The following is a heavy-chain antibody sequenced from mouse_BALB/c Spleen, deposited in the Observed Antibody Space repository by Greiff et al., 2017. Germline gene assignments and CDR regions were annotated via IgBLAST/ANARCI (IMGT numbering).Heavy chain of an antibody. D-gene: IGHD1-1*01. V-gene: IGHV5-6-5*01. J-gene: IGHJ2*01. Sequence: EVKVVESGGGLVKPGGSLKLSCAASGFTFSSYAMSWVRQTPEKRLEWVASISSGGSTYYPDSVKGRFTISRDNARNILYLQMSSLRSEDTAMYYCAREDYYGSRYFDYWGQGTTLTVSS. CDR3: AREDYYGSRYFDY. CDR2: ISSGGST. CDR1: GFTFSSYA.